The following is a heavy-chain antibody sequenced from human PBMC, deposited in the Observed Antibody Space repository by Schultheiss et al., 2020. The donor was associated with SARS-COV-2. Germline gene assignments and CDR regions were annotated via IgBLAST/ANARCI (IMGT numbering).Heavy chain of an antibody. CDR2: IKQDGSEK. V-gene: IGHV3-7*01. CDR1: GFTFSSYW. J-gene: IGHJ4*02. Sequence: GESLKISCAASGFTFSSYWMSWVRQAPGKGLEWVANIKQDGSEKYYVDSVKGRFTISRDNAKNSLYLQMNSLRAEDTAVYYCARDFNGDYPFDYWGQGTLVTVSS. CDR3: ARDFNGDYPFDY. D-gene: IGHD4-17*01.